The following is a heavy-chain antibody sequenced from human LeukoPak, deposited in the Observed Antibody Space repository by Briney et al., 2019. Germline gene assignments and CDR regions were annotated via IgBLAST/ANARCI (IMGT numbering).Heavy chain of an antibody. D-gene: IGHD3-22*01. CDR1: GGSFSGYY. V-gene: IGHV4-59*01. Sequence: SETLSLTCAVYGGSFSGYYWSWIRQPPGKGLEWIGYIYYSGSTNYNPSLKSRVTISVDTSKNQFSLKLSSVTAADTAVYYCARLIDYYDSSGYYSYFDYWGQGTLVTVSS. CDR3: ARLIDYYDSSGYYSYFDY. CDR2: IYYSGST. J-gene: IGHJ4*02.